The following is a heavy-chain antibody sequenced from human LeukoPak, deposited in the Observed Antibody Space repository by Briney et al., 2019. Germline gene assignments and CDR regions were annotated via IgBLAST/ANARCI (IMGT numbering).Heavy chain of an antibody. V-gene: IGHV4-59*08. Sequence: SETLSLPCTVSGGPISSYYWSWIRQPPGKGLEWIGYIYYSGSTNYSPSLKSRVTISVDTSKNQFSLKLSSVTAADTAVYYCARLPGYYDSSGQALRYFDLWGRGTLVTVSS. J-gene: IGHJ2*01. CDR2: IYYSGST. CDR3: ARLPGYYDSSGQALRYFDL. D-gene: IGHD3-22*01. CDR1: GGPISSYY.